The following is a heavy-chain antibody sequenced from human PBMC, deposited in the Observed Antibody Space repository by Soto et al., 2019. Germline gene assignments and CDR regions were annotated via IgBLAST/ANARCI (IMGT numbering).Heavy chain of an antibody. CDR1: GYSFTNSA. V-gene: IGHV1-3*01. D-gene: IGHD1-26*01. Sequence: ASVKVSCKASGYSFTNSAIHWLRQAPGQRLEWMGWINAGSGSAKYSQKFQGRVTITRDTSASTAYMELSSLKSEDTAMYYCARDHSGSYSGGWFDPWGQGTLVTVSS. CDR3: ARDHSGSYSGGWFDP. J-gene: IGHJ5*02. CDR2: INAGSGSA.